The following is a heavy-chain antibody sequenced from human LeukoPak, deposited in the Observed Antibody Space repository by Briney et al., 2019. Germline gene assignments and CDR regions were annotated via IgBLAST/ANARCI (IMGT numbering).Heavy chain of an antibody. D-gene: IGHD6-13*01. J-gene: IGHJ4*02. CDR3: AKDIEAAAGTGLDY. CDR1: RFTFNTYW. Sequence: GGSLRLSCAASRFTFNTYWMHWVRQAPGKGLVWVSGISWNSGSISYADSVKGRFTISRDNAKNSLYLQMNSLRAEDMALYYCAKDIEAAAGTGLDYWGQGTLVTVSS. V-gene: IGHV3-9*03. CDR2: ISWNSGSI.